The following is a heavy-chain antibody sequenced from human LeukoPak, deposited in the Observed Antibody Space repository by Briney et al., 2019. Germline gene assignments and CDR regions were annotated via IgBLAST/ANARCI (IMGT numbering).Heavy chain of an antibody. D-gene: IGHD3-3*01. CDR2: IYYSGST. CDR1: GGSISSGDYY. V-gene: IGHV4-30-4*08. CDR3: ASFPYYDFWSGRNWFDP. Sequence: PSETLSLTCTVSGGSISSGDYYWSWIPQPPGKGLEWIGYIYYSGSTYYNPSLKSRVAISVDTSKNQFSLKLSSVTAADTAVYYCASFPYYDFWSGRNWFDPWGQGTLVTVSS. J-gene: IGHJ5*02.